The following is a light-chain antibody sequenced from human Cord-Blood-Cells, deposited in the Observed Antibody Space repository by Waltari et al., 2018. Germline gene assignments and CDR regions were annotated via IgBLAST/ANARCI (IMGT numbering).Light chain of an antibody. CDR1: SGIDVGTYG. CDR2: YKSDSDK. CDR3: MIWHSSAWV. J-gene: IGLJ3*02. Sequence: QAVLPQPASLSASPGASASLTCTLRSGIDVGTYGIYWYSQRPGSPPQYLLRYKSDSDKQQGAGVPSRFSGSKDASANAGILLISGIQSEDEADYYCMIWHSSAWVFGGGTKLTVL. V-gene: IGLV5-45*01.